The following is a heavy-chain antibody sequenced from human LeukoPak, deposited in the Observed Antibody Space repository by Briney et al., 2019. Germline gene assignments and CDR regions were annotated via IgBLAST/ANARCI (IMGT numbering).Heavy chain of an antibody. D-gene: IGHD5-18*01. Sequence: PGGSLRLSCAASGFTFSNYAMSWVRQAPGKGLEWVSAINDSGGSTYYADSVKGRFTISRDNSKNTLYLQMNSLRAEDTAVYYCARDRSRTGRRYGYYDYWGQGTLVTVSS. J-gene: IGHJ4*02. V-gene: IGHV3-23*01. CDR1: GFTFSNYA. CDR3: ARDRSRTGRRYGYYDY. CDR2: INDSGGST.